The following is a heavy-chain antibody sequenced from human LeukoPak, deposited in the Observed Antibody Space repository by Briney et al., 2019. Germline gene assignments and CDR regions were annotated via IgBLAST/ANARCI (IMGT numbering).Heavy chain of an antibody. CDR3: ARYLVGYYYYMDV. CDR2: INWNGGST. CDR1: GFTFDDYG. D-gene: IGHD2-15*01. J-gene: IGHJ6*03. V-gene: IGHV3-20*01. Sequence: GSLRLSCAASGFTFDDYGMSWVRQAPGKGLEWVSGINWNGGSTGYADSVKGRFTISRDNAKNSLYLQMNSLRAEDTALYHCARYLVGYYYYMDVWGKGTTVTVSS.